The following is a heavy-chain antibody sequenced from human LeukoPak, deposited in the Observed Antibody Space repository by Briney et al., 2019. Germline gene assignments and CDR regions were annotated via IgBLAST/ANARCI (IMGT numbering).Heavy chain of an antibody. CDR3: ARGRGIVATTDY. CDR2: INHSGST. D-gene: IGHD5-12*01. V-gene: IGHV4-34*01. J-gene: IGHJ4*02. Sequence: PSETLSLTCAVYGGSFSGYYWSWIRQPPGKGLEWIGEINHSGSTNYNPSLKSRVTISVDTSKNQFSLKLSSVTAADTAVYYCARGRGIVATTDYWGQGTLVTVSS. CDR1: GGSFSGYY.